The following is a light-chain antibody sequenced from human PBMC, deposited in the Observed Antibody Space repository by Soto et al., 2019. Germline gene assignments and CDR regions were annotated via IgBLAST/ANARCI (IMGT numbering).Light chain of an antibody. V-gene: IGKV3-11*01. CDR1: QSISTY. CDR3: QQYGSSWT. J-gene: IGKJ1*01. CDR2: DAS. Sequence: EVVLTQSPATLSLSPGERATLSCTASQSISTYLTWYQHKPGQAPRLLIYDASRRAPGIPARFSGSGSGTDFTLTISSLEPEDFAVYYCQQYGSSWTFGQGTKVDIK.